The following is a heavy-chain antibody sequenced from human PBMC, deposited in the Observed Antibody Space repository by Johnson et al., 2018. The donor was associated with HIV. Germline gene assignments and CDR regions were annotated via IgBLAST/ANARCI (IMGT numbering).Heavy chain of an antibody. CDR1: GLTFSSYA. CDR2: ISASGGST. V-gene: IGHV3-23*04. J-gene: IGHJ3*01. D-gene: IGHD1-7*01. CDR3: ARDTIRELQLPDGFDV. Sequence: VQLVESGGGLAQPGGSLRLSCVGSGLTFSSYAMSWVRQAPGKGLEWVSAISASGGSTYYADPVQGRFTTSRDNSKNTVYLKMNSLRAEDTAVYYCARDTIRELQLPDGFDVWGQGTMVTVSS.